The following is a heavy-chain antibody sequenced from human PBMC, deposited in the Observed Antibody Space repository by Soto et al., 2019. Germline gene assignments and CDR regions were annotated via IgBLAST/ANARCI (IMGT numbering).Heavy chain of an antibody. CDR1: GFTFSDYY. J-gene: IGHJ4*02. CDR3: ASLAIGTIIRGAPDF. CDR2: ISSGGSSI. V-gene: IGHV3-11*01. D-gene: IGHD3-10*01. Sequence: LRLSCAASGFTFSDYYMTWIRQAPGKGLEWVSYISSGGSSIYYADSVKGRFTISRDNAKNSLYLQMNSLRAEDTAMYYCASLAIGTIIRGAPDFWGQGALVTVSS.